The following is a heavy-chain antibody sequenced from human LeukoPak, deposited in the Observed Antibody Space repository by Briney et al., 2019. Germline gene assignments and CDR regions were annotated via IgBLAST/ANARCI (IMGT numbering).Heavy chain of an antibody. CDR2: ISYDGKNM. CDR3: ASYEILTGYHSPFDY. Sequence: GGSLRLSCAASGFTFSSYGMHWVRQAPGKGLEWVAVISYDGKNMYYADSVKGRFTISRDNSQNTLYLQMNSLRVEDTGVYYCASYEILTGYHSPFDYWGQGSLVTVSS. D-gene: IGHD3-9*01. J-gene: IGHJ4*02. V-gene: IGHV3-30*03. CDR1: GFTFSSYG.